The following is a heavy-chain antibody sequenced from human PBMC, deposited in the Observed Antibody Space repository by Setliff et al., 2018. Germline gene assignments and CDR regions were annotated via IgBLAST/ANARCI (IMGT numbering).Heavy chain of an antibody. CDR2: IYSSGSS. D-gene: IGHD3-22*01. CDR3: ARAAKYDSSGYYGFWFDP. J-gene: IGHJ5*02. Sequence: SETLSLTCSVSGGSISSSYWTWIRQPPGKGLEWIGYIYSSGSSNYNPSLKSRVTISVDTSKNQFSLRLSSVTAADTAVYYCARAAKYDSSGYYGFWFDPWGQGNLGTSPQ. CDR1: GGSISSSY. V-gene: IGHV4-59*13.